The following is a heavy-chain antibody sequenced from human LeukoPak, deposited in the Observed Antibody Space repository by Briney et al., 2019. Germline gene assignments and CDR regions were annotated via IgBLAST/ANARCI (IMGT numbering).Heavy chain of an antibody. V-gene: IGHV4-4*07. CDR2: IYTSGST. Sequence: RPSETLSLTCTVSGGSISSYYWSWIRQPAGKGLEWIGRIYTSGSTNYNPSLKSRVTMSVDTSKNQFSLKLSSVTAADTAVYHCARELNRGYYRLFDYWGQGTLVTVSS. D-gene: IGHD3-10*01. CDR3: ARELNRGYYRLFDY. J-gene: IGHJ4*02. CDR1: GGSISSYY.